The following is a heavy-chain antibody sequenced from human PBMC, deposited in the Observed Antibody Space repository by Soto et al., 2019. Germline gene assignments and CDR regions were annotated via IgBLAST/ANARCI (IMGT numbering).Heavy chain of an antibody. CDR3: AKDIAAASGMDV. D-gene: IGHD6-13*01. Sequence: EVQLLEAGGDLVQRGWSLTLYCAASGFTFSSYAMSWVRQAPGKGLEWVSAISGSGGSTYYADTVKGRFTISRDNSKNTLYLQMNSLRAEDTAVYYCAKDIAAASGMDVWGQGTTVTVSS. CDR2: ISGSGGST. V-gene: IGHV3-23*01. CDR1: GFTFSSYA. J-gene: IGHJ6*02.